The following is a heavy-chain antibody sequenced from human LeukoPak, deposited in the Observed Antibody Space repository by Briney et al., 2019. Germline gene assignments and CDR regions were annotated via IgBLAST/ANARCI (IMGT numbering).Heavy chain of an antibody. V-gene: IGHV1-69*04. D-gene: IGHD3-3*01. CDR2: IIPILGIA. J-gene: IGHJ3*02. CDR3: ARDVFGVVITSDAFDI. CDR1: GGTFSSYA. Sequence: ASVKVSCKASGGTFSSYAISWVRQAPGQGLEWMGRIIPILGIANYAQKFQGRVTITADKSTSTAYMELSSLRSEDTAVYYCARDVFGVVITSDAFDIWGQGTMVTVSS.